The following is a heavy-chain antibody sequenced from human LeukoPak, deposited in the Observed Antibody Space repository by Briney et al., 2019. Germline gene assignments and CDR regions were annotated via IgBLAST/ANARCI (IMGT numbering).Heavy chain of an antibody. V-gene: IGHV1-24*01. CDR3: ATRDPAAPLRTPFYYYYYYMDV. CDR2: FDPEDGET. J-gene: IGHJ6*03. D-gene: IGHD2-15*01. Sequence: ASVKVSCKVSGYTLTELSMHWVRPAPGKGLEWMGGFDPEDGETIYAQKFQGRVTMTEDTSTDTAYMELSSLRSEDTAVYYCATRDPAAPLRTPFYYYYYYMDVWGKGTTVTVSS. CDR1: GYTLTELS.